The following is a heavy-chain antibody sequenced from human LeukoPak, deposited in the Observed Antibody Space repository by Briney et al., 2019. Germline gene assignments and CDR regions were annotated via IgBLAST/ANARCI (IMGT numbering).Heavy chain of an antibody. CDR3: ASHYYTGYSSSLGY. CDR2: IYYSGST. V-gene: IGHV4-39*07. Sequence: SETLSLTCTVSGGSISSSSYYWGWIRQPPGKGLEWIASIYYSGSTYYNPSLKSRVTISVDTSKNQFSLKLSSVTAADTAVYYCASHYYTGYSSSLGYWGQGTLVTVSP. J-gene: IGHJ4*02. D-gene: IGHD6-13*01. CDR1: GGSISSSSYY.